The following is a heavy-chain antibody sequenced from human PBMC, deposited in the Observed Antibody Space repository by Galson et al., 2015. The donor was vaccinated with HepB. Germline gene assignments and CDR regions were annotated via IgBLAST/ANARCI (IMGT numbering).Heavy chain of an antibody. D-gene: IGHD3-16*01. J-gene: IGHJ2*01. CDR2: ISYDGFNK. CDR1: GFTFSSYA. V-gene: IGHV3-30-3*01. CDR3: ARDLSSSYYHHCYFDL. Sequence: SLRLSCAASGFTFSSYAMHWVRQAPGKGLEWVTVISYDGFNKYYSDSVKGRFTISRDNSKNTLYLQMNSLRPEDTAVYYCARDLSSSYYHHCYFDLWGRGTLVTVSS.